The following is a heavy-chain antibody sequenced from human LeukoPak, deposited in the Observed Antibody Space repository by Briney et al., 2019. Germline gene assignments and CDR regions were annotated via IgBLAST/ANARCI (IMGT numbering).Heavy chain of an antibody. V-gene: IGHV3-33*08. CDR2: IWYDGSNK. CDR1: GFSFSSYA. CDR3: ARDNHYYGSGSYDY. D-gene: IGHD3-10*01. Sequence: GGSLRLSCAASGFSFSSYAIHWVRQAPGKGLEWVAVIWYDGSNKYYADSVKGRFIISRDNSKNTLYLQMNSLRAEDTAVYYCARDNHYYGSGSYDYWGQGTLVTVSS. J-gene: IGHJ4*02.